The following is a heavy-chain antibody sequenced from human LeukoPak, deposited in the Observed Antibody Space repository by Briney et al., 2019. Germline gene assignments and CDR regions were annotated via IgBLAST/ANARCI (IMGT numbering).Heavy chain of an antibody. CDR1: GFTFSSYA. J-gene: IGHJ6*03. V-gene: IGHV3-30-3*01. Sequence: GGSLRLSCAASGFTFSSYAMHWVRQAPGKGLEWVAVISYDGSNKYYADSVKGRFTISRDNSKNTLYLQMNSLRAEDTAVYYCARDGQGYSSSRGYMDVWGEGTTVTVSS. CDR2: ISYDGSNK. D-gene: IGHD6-13*01. CDR3: ARDGQGYSSSRGYMDV.